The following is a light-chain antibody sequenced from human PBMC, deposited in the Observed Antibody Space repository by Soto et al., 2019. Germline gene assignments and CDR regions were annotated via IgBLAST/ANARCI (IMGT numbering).Light chain of an antibody. CDR3: QQANSFPPFT. CDR1: QGISSW. Sequence: DIQITQSPSSVSASVGDRVTITCRASQGISSWLALYQQKPGKAPKLLIYAASSLQSGVPSRFSGSGSGKDFTHTINCLQPQEFATYYCQQANSFPPFTLGPGTQVDIK. J-gene: IGKJ3*01. V-gene: IGKV1D-12*01. CDR2: AAS.